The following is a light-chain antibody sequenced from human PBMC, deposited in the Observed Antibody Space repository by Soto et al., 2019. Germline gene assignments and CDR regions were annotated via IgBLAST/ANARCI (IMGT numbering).Light chain of an antibody. V-gene: IGKV3-15*01. J-gene: IGKJ3*01. CDR3: KQYNSWPPIST. CDR1: QSVSFN. CDR2: GAS. Sequence: ERVMTQSPATLSVSPGERATLSCRASQSVSFNLAWYQQKPGQAPRLLIYGASTRATGIPARFSGSGSGTEFTLTISSLKSEDFAVYYCKQYNSWPPISTFGPGTKVDVK.